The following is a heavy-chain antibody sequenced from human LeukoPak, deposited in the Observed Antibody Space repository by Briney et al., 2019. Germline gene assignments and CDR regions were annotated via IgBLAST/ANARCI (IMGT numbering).Heavy chain of an antibody. CDR1: GGSFSGYY. CDR3: ARGKRHYYYYMDV. J-gene: IGHJ6*03. Sequence: SETLSLTCAVYGGSFSGYYWSWIRQPPGKGLEWIGEINHSGSTNYNPSLKSRGTISVVTSKNQFSLKLSSVTAADTAVYYCARGKRHYYYYMDVWGKGTTVTVSS. CDR2: INHSGST. V-gene: IGHV4-34*01. D-gene: IGHD5-24*01.